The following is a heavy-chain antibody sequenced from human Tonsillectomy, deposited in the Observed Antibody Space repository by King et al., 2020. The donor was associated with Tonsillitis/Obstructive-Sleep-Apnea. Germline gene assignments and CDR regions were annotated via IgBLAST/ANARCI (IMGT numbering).Heavy chain of an antibody. CDR2: MNHSGST. CDR3: ARGDLLTGYYASTDFDY. D-gene: IGHD3-9*01. CDR1: GGSFSAYY. V-gene: IGHV4-34*01. Sequence: VQLQQWGAGLLKPSETLSLTCAVYGGSFSAYYWSWVRQPPGKGLEWIGEMNHSGSTKYKPSLKSRVIISLDTSKNQFSLKLSSVTAADTAVYYCARGDLLTGYYASTDFDYWGQGTLVSVSS. J-gene: IGHJ4*02.